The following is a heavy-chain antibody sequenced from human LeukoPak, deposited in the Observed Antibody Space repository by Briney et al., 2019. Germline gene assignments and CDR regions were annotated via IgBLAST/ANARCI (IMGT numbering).Heavy chain of an antibody. CDR3: ARGESGYPFDY. Sequence: GSLRLSCAASGFTFDDYGMSWVRQPPGKGLEWIGEIYHSGSTNYNPSLKSRVTISVDKSKNQFSLKLSSVTAADTAVYYCARGESGYPFDYWGQGTLVTVSS. J-gene: IGHJ4*02. CDR2: IYHSGST. V-gene: IGHV4-4*02. CDR1: GFTFDDYG. D-gene: IGHD3-22*01.